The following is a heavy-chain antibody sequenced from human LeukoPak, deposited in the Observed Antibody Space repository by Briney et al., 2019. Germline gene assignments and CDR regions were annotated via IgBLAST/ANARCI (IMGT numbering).Heavy chain of an antibody. CDR2: FDPEDGGT. V-gene: IGHV1-24*01. J-gene: IGHJ4*02. D-gene: IGHD2-2*01. CDR1: GYTLTELS. Sequence: ASVKVSCKVSGYTLTELSMHWVRQAPGKGLEWMGGFDPEDGGTIYAQKFQGRVTMTEDTSTDTAYMELSSLRSEDTAVYYCATAIVVVPAAQLSFDYWGQGTLVTVSS. CDR3: ATAIVVVPAAQLSFDY.